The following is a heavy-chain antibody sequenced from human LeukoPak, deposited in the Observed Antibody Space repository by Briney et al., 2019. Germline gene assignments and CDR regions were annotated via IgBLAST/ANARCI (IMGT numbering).Heavy chain of an antibody. Sequence: SETLSLTCAVSGGSISSGGYSWSWIRQPPGKGLEWIGYIYHSGSTYYNPSLKSRVTISVDRSKNQFSLKLSSVTAADTAVYYCARAYSDSSGYPTEFDYWGQGTLVTVSS. CDR3: ARAYSDSSGYPTEFDY. CDR1: GGSISSGGYS. CDR2: IYHSGST. V-gene: IGHV4-30-2*01. J-gene: IGHJ4*02. D-gene: IGHD3-22*01.